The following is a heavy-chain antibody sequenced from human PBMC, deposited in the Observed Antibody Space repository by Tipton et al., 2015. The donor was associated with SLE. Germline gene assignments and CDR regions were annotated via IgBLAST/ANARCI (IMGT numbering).Heavy chain of an antibody. Sequence: SLRLSCAASGFTFDDYGMSWVRQAPGKGLERVSGISWNGGSTGYADSVKGRITISRDNDKNSLYLQMNSLRAEDTALYYCARATVTTSPFDYWGQGTLVTVSS. CDR2: ISWNGGST. CDR3: ARATVTTSPFDY. J-gene: IGHJ4*02. V-gene: IGHV3-20*04. D-gene: IGHD4-17*01. CDR1: GFTFDDYG.